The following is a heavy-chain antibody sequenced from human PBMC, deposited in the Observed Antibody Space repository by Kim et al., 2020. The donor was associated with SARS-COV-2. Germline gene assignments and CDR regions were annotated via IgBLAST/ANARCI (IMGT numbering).Heavy chain of an antibody. Sequence: NYNPSLKSRVTISVDTSKNQFALKLSSVTAADTAVYYCARDGGNSGGPDYWGQGTLVTVSS. V-gene: IGHV4-34*01. CDR3: ARDGGNSGGPDY. D-gene: IGHD2-21*02. J-gene: IGHJ4*02.